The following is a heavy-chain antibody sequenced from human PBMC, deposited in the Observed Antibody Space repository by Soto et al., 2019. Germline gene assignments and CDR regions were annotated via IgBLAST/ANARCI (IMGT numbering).Heavy chain of an antibody. CDR2: INPNSGGT. D-gene: IGHD4-17*01. V-gene: IGHV1-2*02. Sequence: ASVKVSCKASGYTFTGSYMHWVRQAPGQGLEWMGWINPNSGGTNYAQKLQGRVTMTTDTSTSTAYMELRSLRSDDTAVYYCARGSDYGDQTHWGQGTLVTVSS. CDR1: GYTFTGSY. J-gene: IGHJ4*02. CDR3: ARGSDYGDQTH.